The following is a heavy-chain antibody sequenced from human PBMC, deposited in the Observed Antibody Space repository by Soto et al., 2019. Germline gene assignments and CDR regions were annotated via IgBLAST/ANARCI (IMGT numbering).Heavy chain of an antibody. CDR1: GFTFITYA. D-gene: IGHD1-1*01. Sequence: EVQLLESGGDLVQPGGSLRLSCAASGFTFITYAMAWVRQAPGKGPEWVSTISGNGVNTYYADSVKGRFTISRDNSKNTLDLQMNRLRSEDMAIYYCARTSPPFNSRYFDLWGRGTLVTVSS. V-gene: IGHV3-23*01. J-gene: IGHJ2*01. CDR3: ARTSPPFNSRYFDL. CDR2: ISGNGVNT.